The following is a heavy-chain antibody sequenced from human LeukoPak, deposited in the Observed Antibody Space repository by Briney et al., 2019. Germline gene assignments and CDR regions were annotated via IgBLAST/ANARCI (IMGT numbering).Heavy chain of an antibody. Sequence: SVKVSCKASGGTFSSYAISWVRQAPGQGLEWMGRIIPIFGTANYAQKFQGRVTITTDESTSTAYMELSSLRSEDTAVYCCAGSLRFLEWLPQFDPWGQGTLVTVSS. V-gene: IGHV1-69*05. D-gene: IGHD3-3*01. CDR2: IIPIFGTA. CDR1: GGTFSSYA. J-gene: IGHJ5*02. CDR3: AGSLRFLEWLPQFDP.